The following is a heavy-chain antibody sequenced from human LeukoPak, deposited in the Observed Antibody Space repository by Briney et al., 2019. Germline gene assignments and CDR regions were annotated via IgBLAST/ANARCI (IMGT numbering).Heavy chain of an antibody. J-gene: IGHJ4*03. Sequence: ASVKVSCKVSGYTLTQLSIHWVRQAPGKGLEWMGGFDPEEGETLYAQNFQGRVTMSEDTSTDTAYMELSSLRSEDTAVYYCARDHRRRGWTYYYDSSGYYSGPSFDSCSDGNLLTVSS. V-gene: IGHV1-24*01. CDR1: GYTLTQLS. D-gene: IGHD3-22*01. CDR2: FDPEEGET. CDR3: ARDHRRRGWTYYYDSSGYYSGPSFDS.